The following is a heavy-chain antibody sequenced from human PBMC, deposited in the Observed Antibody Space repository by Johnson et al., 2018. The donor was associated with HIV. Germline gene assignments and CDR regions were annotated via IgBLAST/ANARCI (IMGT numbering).Heavy chain of an antibody. CDR1: RFTLSSYA. D-gene: IGHD6-6*01. J-gene: IGHJ3*02. V-gene: IGHV3-30-3*01. Sequence: QVQLVESGGGLVQPGRSLRLSCAASRFTLSSYAMHWVRQAPGKGLEWVAGISYDGSNKYYADSVKGRFTISRDNSKNTLYLQMNSLRAEDTAVYYCARALSIVAEEDIWGQGTMVTVSS. CDR2: ISYDGSNK. CDR3: ARALSIVAEEDI.